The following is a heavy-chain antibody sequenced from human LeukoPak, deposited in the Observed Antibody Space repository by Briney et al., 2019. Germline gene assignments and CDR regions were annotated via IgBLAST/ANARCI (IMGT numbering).Heavy chain of an antibody. CDR3: ARDRSRGIAVAGGYFDY. CDR2: VSYDRSNK. J-gene: IGHJ4*02. V-gene: IGHV3-30*03. CDR1: GFTFGSYD. D-gene: IGHD6-19*01. Sequence: TGGSLRLSCAASGFTFGSYDMDWVRQAPGKGLEWVAVVSYDRSNKYYANSVKGRFTISRDNSKSTLYLQMNSLRAEDTAVYYCARDRSRGIAVAGGYFDYWGQGTLVTVSS.